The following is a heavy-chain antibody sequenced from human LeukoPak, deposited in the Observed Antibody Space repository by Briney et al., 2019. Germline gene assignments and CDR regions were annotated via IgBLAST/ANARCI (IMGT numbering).Heavy chain of an antibody. V-gene: IGHV3-48*01. CDR2: ISASGSNI. Sequence: TGGSLRLSCAASGFPFSSYSMNWVRQAPRKGLEWVSYISASGSNIYYLDAVKGRFTVSRDNAMNSLFLQMNRPRAEDTAIYYCVRVKGTYFDFWGQGTLVTVSS. J-gene: IGHJ4*02. CDR3: VRVKGTYFDF. CDR1: GFPFSSYS. D-gene: IGHD1-1*01.